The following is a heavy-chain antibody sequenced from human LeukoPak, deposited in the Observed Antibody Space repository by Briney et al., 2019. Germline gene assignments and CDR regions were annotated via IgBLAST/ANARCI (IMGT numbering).Heavy chain of an antibody. CDR1: GFTFSSYA. Sequence: PGGTLRLSCAASGFTFSSYAMSWVRQTPGKGLEWVSAIPGSGGSIYYADSVKGRFTISRDNSKNTLYLQMNSLSAEDTAVYYCAKGRYTSCYAGLDYWGQGTLVTVSS. V-gene: IGHV3-23*01. J-gene: IGHJ4*02. CDR3: AKGRYTSCYAGLDY. D-gene: IGHD2-2*01. CDR2: IPGSGGSI.